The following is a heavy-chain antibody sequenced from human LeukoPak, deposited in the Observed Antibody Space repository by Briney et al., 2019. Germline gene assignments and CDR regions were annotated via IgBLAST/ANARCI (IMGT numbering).Heavy chain of an antibody. CDR2: INPSGGST. J-gene: IGHJ3*02. CDR3: ARDQGTMIVVFDAFDI. V-gene: IGHV1-46*01. CDR1: GYTFTGYY. D-gene: IGHD3-22*01. Sequence: ASVKVSCKASGYTFTGYYMHWVRQAPGQGLEWMGIINPSGGSTSYAQKFQGRVTMTRDMSTSTVYMELSSLRSEDTAVYYCARDQGTMIVVFDAFDIWGQGTMVTVSS.